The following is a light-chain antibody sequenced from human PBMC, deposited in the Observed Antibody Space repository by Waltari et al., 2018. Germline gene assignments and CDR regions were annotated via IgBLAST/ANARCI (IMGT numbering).Light chain of an antibody. CDR1: SRHVGGYNY. CDR3: SSYAGSNPYV. V-gene: IGLV2-8*01. J-gene: IGLJ1*01. CDR2: EVS. Sequence: QSALTQPPSASRSPGHSLTISCPGPSRHVGGYNYVSWYQPHPGKAPKLMIYEVSKRPSGVPDRFSGSKSGNTASLTVSGLQAEDEADYYCSSYAGSNPYVFGTGTKVTVL.